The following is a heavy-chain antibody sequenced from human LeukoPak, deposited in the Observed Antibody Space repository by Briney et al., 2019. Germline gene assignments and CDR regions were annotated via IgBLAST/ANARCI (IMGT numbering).Heavy chain of an antibody. CDR3: AKDSHLYYYDSSGYYLDY. Sequence: GGSLRLSCAASGFTFDDYAMHWVRQAPGKGLEWVSLISGDGGGTYYADSVKGRFTISRDNSKNSLYLQMNSLRTEDTALYYCAKDSHLYYYDSSGYYLDYWGQGTLVTVSS. J-gene: IGHJ4*02. D-gene: IGHD3-22*01. CDR2: ISGDGGGT. V-gene: IGHV3-43*02. CDR1: GFTFDDYA.